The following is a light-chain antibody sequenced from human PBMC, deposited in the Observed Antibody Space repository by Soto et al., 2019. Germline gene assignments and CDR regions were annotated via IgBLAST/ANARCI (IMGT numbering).Light chain of an antibody. CDR1: SSNIGSGHD. J-gene: IGLJ2*01. Sequence: QSVLTQPPSVSGAPGQRVSISCTGSSSNIGSGHDVHWYHHVPGAAPKPLIYGNNNRPSGVPDRFSGSKSGTSASLAITGLQAEDEGDYYSQSYDSLSGSVEFGGGTKLTVL. V-gene: IGLV1-40*01. CDR2: GNN. CDR3: QSYDSLSGSVE.